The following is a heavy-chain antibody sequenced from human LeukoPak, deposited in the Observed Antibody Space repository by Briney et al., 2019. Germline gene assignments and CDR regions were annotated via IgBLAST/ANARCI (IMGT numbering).Heavy chain of an antibody. J-gene: IGHJ3*02. D-gene: IGHD6-13*01. CDR2: IIPILGIA. V-gene: IGHV1-69*04. Sequence: GASVKVSCKASGGTFSSYAISWVRQAPGQGLKWMGRIIPILGIANYAQKFQGRVTITADKSTSTAYMELSSLRSEDTAVYYCARGVYSSSWYECAFGIWGQGTMVTVSS. CDR1: GGTFSSYA. CDR3: ARGVYSSSWYECAFGI.